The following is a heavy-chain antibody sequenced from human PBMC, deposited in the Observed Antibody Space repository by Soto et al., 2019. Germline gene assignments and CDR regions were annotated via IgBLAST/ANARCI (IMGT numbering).Heavy chain of an antibody. V-gene: IGHV4-59*01. CDR1: GGSISSYY. CDR3: ARGGFDWSYYYXMDG. J-gene: IGHJ6*02. D-gene: IGHD3-9*01. CDR2: IYYSGST. Sequence: PSETLSLTCTVSGGSISSYYWSWIRQPPGKGLEWIGYIYYSGSTNHNPSLKSRVTISVDTSKNQFSLKLSSVTAADTAVYYCARGGFDWSYYYXMDGWGQRTTVTVSS.